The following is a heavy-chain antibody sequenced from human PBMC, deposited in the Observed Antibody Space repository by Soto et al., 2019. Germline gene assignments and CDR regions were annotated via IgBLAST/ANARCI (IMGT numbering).Heavy chain of an antibody. D-gene: IGHD4-17*01. CDR1: GYTFTGYY. CDR2: INPNSGGT. V-gene: IGHV1-2*04. J-gene: IGHJ6*03. CDR3: ARAPTVTTVGYYYYSSMDV. Sequence: GASVKVSCKASGYTFTGYYMHWVRQAPGQGLEWMGWINPNSGGTNYAQKFQGWVTMTRDTSISTAYMELSRLRSDDTAVYYCARAPTVTTVGYYYYSSMDVWGKGTTVTISS.